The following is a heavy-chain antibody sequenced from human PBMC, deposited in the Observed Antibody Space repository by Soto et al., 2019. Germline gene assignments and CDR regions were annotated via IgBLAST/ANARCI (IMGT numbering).Heavy chain of an antibody. D-gene: IGHD2-2*01. Sequence: EVQLVESGGGLVQPGGSLRLSCAASGFTFSSYNMNWVRQAPGKGLEWVSYISSSSSTIYYADSVKGRFTISRDNAKNSLYLQINRPRDGDTALYYWARESAAPNRFGPLGPGTLVTVSS. V-gene: IGHV3-48*02. CDR1: GFTFSSYN. J-gene: IGHJ5*02. CDR3: ARESAAPNRFGP. CDR2: ISSSSSTI.